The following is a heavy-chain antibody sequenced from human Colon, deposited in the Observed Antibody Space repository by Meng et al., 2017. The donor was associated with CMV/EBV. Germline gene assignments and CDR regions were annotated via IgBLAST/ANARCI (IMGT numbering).Heavy chain of an antibody. CDR3: AKDYSSGWYGGHYYYYYCGMDV. D-gene: IGHD6-19*01. J-gene: IGHJ6*02. V-gene: IGHV3-9*01. CDR1: GFTFDDYA. CDR2: ISWNSGSI. Sequence: SLKISCAASGFTFDDYAMHWVRQAPGKGLEWVSGISWNSGSIGYADSVKGRFTISRDNAKNSLYLQMNSLRAEDTALYYCAKDYSSGWYGGHYYYYYCGMDVWGQGTTVTVSS.